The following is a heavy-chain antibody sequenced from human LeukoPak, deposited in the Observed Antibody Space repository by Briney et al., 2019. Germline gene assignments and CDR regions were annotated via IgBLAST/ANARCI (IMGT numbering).Heavy chain of an antibody. D-gene: IGHD3-3*01. Sequence: ASVKVSCKASGYTFTSYDIVWVRQATGQGLEWMGWMNPNSGNTGYAQKFQGRVTMTRNTSISTAYMELSSLRSEDTAVYYCARGGAGTYYDFWSGYYFSSYSNWFDPWGQGTLVTVSS. J-gene: IGHJ5*02. CDR3: ARGGAGTYYDFWSGYYFSSYSNWFDP. CDR2: MNPNSGNT. V-gene: IGHV1-8*01. CDR1: GYTFTSYD.